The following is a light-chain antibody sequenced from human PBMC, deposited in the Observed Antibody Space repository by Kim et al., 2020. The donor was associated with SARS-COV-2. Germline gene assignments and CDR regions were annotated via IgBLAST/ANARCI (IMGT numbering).Light chain of an antibody. CDR1: SHRSYY. J-gene: IGLJ2*01. CDR2: GKD. CDR3: NSRDSNDNVV. V-gene: IGLV3-19*01. Sequence: LGQTVRSTCQGDSHRSYYATWYQQKPGQAPKVVIYGKDNRPSGIPDRFSGSSSGNTAYLTITGTQAGDEADYYCNSRDSNDNVVFGGGTKVTVL.